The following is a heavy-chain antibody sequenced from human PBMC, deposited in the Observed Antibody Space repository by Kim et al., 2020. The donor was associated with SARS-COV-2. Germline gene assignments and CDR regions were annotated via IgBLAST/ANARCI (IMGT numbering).Heavy chain of an antibody. CDR3: ARGYYGSGSPRDY. CDR2: ISSSSTYT. CDR1: GFTFSDFY. Sequence: GGSLRLSCAASGFTFSDFYMNWIRQAPGKGLEWVSYISSSSTYTDYADSVKGRFTISRDNAKNSLYLQMNSLRTDDTAVYYCARGYYGSGSPRDYWGQGTLVTVSS. V-gene: IGHV3-11*03. D-gene: IGHD3-10*01. J-gene: IGHJ4*02.